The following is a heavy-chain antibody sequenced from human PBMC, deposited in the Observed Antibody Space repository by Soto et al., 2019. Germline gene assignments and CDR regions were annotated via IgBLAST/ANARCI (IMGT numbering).Heavy chain of an antibody. CDR2: IYYSGST. CDR3: AREGDGVLGV. Sequence: SETLSLTCTVSGGSISSYYWSWIRQPPGKGLEWIGYIYYSGSTNYNPSLKSRVTISVDTSKNQFSLKLSSVTAADTAVYYCAREGDGVLGVWGKGTTVTVSS. D-gene: IGHD6-13*01. J-gene: IGHJ6*04. CDR1: GGSISSYY. V-gene: IGHV4-59*01.